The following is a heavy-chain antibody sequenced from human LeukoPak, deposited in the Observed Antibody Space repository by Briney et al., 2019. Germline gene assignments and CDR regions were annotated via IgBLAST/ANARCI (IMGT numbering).Heavy chain of an antibody. V-gene: IGHV3-30*04. D-gene: IGHD2-2*01. Sequence: GGSLRLSCSTSGFTFGDYAMSWVRQAPGKGLEWVAVISYDGSNKYYADSVKGRFTISRDNSKNTLYLQMNSLRAEDTAVYYCAKDGDIVVVPAASGIDYWGQGTLVTVSS. CDR3: AKDGDIVVVPAASGIDY. CDR2: ISYDGSNK. J-gene: IGHJ4*02. CDR1: GFTFGDYA.